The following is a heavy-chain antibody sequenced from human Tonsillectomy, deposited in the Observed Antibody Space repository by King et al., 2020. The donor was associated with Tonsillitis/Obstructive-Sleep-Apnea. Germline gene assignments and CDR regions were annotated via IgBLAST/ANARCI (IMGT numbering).Heavy chain of an antibody. Sequence: VQLVESGGGLVKPGGSLRLSCAASGFTFSSYSMNWVRQAPGKGLEWVSSISSSSSYIYYADSVKGRFPISRDNAKNSLYLQMNSLRAEDTAVYYCARDRGKSTDAFDIWGQGTMVTVSS. CDR1: GFTFSSYS. CDR2: ISSSSSYI. D-gene: IGHD4-23*01. V-gene: IGHV3-21*01. CDR3: ARDRGKSTDAFDI. J-gene: IGHJ3*02.